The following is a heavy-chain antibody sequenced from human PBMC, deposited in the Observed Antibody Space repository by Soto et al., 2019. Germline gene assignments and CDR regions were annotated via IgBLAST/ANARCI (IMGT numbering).Heavy chain of an antibody. D-gene: IGHD3-10*02. CDR1: GGSFSGYY. CDR2: ITHSGST. Sequence: TLSLTCAVYGGSFSGYYWTWIRQPPGKGLEWIGEITHSGSTNYNPSLKSRVTISVDTSKNQFSLNLNSVTAADTAVYYCARSSVRGWSYWGQGTLVTVSS. J-gene: IGHJ4*02. V-gene: IGHV4-34*01. CDR3: ARSSVRGWSY.